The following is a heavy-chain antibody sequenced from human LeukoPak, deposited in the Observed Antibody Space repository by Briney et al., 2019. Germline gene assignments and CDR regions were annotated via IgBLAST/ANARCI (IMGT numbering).Heavy chain of an antibody. V-gene: IGHV3-30*18. Sequence: SLRLSCAASGFTFSDYYMSWIRQAPGKGLEWVAVISYDGSNKYYADSVKGRFTISRDNSKNTLYLQVNSLRAEDTAVYYCAKEYIVGATLDYWGQGTLVTVSS. CDR3: AKEYIVGATLDY. CDR2: ISYDGSNK. D-gene: IGHD1-26*01. CDR1: GFTFSDYY. J-gene: IGHJ4*02.